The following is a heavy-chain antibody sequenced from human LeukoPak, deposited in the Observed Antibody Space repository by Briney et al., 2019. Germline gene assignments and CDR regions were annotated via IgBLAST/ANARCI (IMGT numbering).Heavy chain of an antibody. CDR2: INSDVRST. Sequence: GRSLRLSCAASGFTFSSYWMHWVRHAPGKWLVWLSRINSDVRSTSYADSVKGRFTISRDNAKNTLYLQMNSLRAEDTAVYYCAREHYDFWSGFYYYYYGMDVWGQGTTVTVSS. D-gene: IGHD3-3*01. V-gene: IGHV3-74*01. CDR3: AREHYDFWSGFYYYYYGMDV. CDR1: GFTFSSYW. J-gene: IGHJ6*02.